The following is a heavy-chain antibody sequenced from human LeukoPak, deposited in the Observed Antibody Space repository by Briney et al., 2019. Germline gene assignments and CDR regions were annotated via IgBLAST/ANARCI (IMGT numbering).Heavy chain of an antibody. CDR3: ARHKSSGSYPLDY. CDR2: IYFSGST. Sequence: SETQSLPCTVSGGSISTYCWSWIRQPPGKGLEWIGHIYFSGSTNYNPSLESRITISVDTSKNQFSLTLSSVTAADTAVYYCARHKSSGSYPLDYWGQGILVTVSS. CDR1: GGSISTYC. V-gene: IGHV4-59*08. J-gene: IGHJ4*02. D-gene: IGHD3-22*01.